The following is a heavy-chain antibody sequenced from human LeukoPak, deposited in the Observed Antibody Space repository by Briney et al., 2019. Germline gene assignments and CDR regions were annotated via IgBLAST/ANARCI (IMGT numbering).Heavy chain of an antibody. CDR2: IYQSGPT. CDR3: ARVASSVRDDAFDI. J-gene: IGHJ3*02. V-gene: IGHV4-38-2*02. Sequence: SETLSLTCTVSGYTITIRGGYYWGWIRQPPGKGLEWIGSIYQSGPTYYNPSLKSRVTMSVDTSNNQLSLRLTSMTAADTAVYYCARVASSVRDDAFDIWGQGTMVTVSS. D-gene: IGHD6-19*01. CDR1: GYTITIRGGYY.